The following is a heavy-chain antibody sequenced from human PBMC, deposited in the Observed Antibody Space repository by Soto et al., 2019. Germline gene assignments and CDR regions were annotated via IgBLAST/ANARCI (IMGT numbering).Heavy chain of an antibody. Sequence: PGGSLRLSCAASGFTFGSYWMSWVRQAPGKGLEWVANIKQDGSEKYYVDSVKGRFTISRDNAKNSLYLQMNSLRAEDTAVYYCARDPSTRFLDVWGKGTTVTVSS. CDR2: IKQDGSEK. D-gene: IGHD3-16*01. CDR3: ARDPSTRFLDV. CDR1: GFTFGSYW. V-gene: IGHV3-7*01. J-gene: IGHJ6*04.